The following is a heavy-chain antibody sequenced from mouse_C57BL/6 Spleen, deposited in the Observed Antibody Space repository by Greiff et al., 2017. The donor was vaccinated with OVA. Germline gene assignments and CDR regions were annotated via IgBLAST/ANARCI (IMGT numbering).Heavy chain of an antibody. Sequence: VQLQQSGPELVKPGASVKMSCKASGYTFTDYNMHWVKQSPGKSLEWIGYINPNNGGTSYNQKFKGKATLTVNKSSSTAYMELRSLTSEESAVDYWVRSYDNGSSYAMDYWGQGTSVTVSS. CDR2: INPNNGGT. CDR1: GYTFTDYN. CDR3: VRSYDNGSSYAMDY. J-gene: IGHJ4*01. D-gene: IGHD1-1*01. V-gene: IGHV1-22*01.